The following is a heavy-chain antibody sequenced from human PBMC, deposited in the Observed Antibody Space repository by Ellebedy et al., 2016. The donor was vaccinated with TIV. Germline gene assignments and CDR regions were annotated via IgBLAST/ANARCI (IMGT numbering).Heavy chain of an antibody. V-gene: IGHV4-39*01. D-gene: IGHD3-10*01. CDR1: GGSISSSLNY. J-gene: IGHJ6*02. Sequence: SETLSLTXTVSGGSISSSLNYWGWIRQPTGKGLEWIGSIYYSGSTYHNPSLKSRVTISVDTSKNQFSLQVSSVTAADSAVYYCARLRYGSGNAYYGMDVWGQGTTVTVSS. CDR2: IYYSGST. CDR3: ARLRYGSGNAYYGMDV.